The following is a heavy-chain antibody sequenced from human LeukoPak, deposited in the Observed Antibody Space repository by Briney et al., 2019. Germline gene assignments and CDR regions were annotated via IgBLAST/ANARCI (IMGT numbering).Heavy chain of an antibody. D-gene: IGHD2-2*02. V-gene: IGHV4-39*01. Sequence: SETLSLTCTVSGGSISSSSYYWGWIRQPPGKGLEWIGSIYYSGSTYYNPSLKSRVAISVDTSKNQFSLKLSSVTAADTAVYYCARLGYCSSTSCYRSGAFDIWGQGTMVTVSS. CDR1: GGSISSSSYY. J-gene: IGHJ3*02. CDR2: IYYSGST. CDR3: ARLGYCSSTSCYRSGAFDI.